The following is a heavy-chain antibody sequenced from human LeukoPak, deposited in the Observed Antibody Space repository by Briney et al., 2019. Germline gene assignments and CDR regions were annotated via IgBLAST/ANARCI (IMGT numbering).Heavy chain of an antibody. CDR2: IYPGDSDT. D-gene: IGHD5-12*01. V-gene: IGHV5-51*01. J-gene: IGHJ5*02. CDR1: GYAFTNYW. Sequence: GESLKISCKASGYAFTNYWIGWVRQMPGKGLEWMGTIYPGDSDTRYSPSFQGQVTISADKSITTAYLQWTSLRASDTAMYYCARRAYSHEWFDPWGQGTLVTVSS. CDR3: ARRAYSHEWFDP.